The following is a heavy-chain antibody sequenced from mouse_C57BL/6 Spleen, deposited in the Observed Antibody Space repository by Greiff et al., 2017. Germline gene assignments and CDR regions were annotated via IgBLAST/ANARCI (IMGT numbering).Heavy chain of an antibody. CDR1: GYTFTSYW. V-gene: IGHV1-7*01. Sequence: QVQLQQSGAELAKPGASVKLSCKASGYTFTSYWMHWVKQRPGQGLEWIGYINPSSGYTKYNQKFKDKDTLTADKSSSTAYMQLSSLTYEDSAVYYCARYWDDYYAMDYWGQGTSVTVSS. J-gene: IGHJ4*01. D-gene: IGHD4-1*01. CDR2: INPSSGYT. CDR3: ARYWDDYYAMDY.